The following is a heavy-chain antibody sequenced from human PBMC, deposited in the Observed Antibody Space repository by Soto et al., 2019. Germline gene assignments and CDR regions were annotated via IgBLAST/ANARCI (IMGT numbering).Heavy chain of an antibody. CDR3: ARHPLPYIWRPGACDI. V-gene: IGHV4-39*01. CDR1: GGSISSSSYY. Sequence: QLQLQESGPGLVKPSETLSLTCTVSGGSISSSSYYWGWIRQPPGKGLEWIGCIYYSGSTYYNPYLKRRVSISVDTSKTQCSLKLSSVTAADTAVYYCARHPLPYIWRPGACDIWGQGTMVTVSS. D-gene: IGHD3-16*01. CDR2: IYYSGST. J-gene: IGHJ3*02.